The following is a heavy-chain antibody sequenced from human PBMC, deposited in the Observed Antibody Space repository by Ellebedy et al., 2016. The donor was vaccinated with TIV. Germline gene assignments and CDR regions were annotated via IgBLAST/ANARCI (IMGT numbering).Heavy chain of an antibody. J-gene: IGHJ6*02. V-gene: IGHV1-69*13. CDR3: ARGPYSSSWYPYYYGMDV. Sequence: AASVKVSCKASGGTFSSYAISWVRQAPGQGLEWMGGIIPIFGTANYAQKFQGRVTITADESTSTAYMELSSLRSEDTAVYYCARGPYSSSWYPYYYGMDVWGQGTTVTVSS. CDR1: GGTFSSYA. CDR2: IIPIFGTA. D-gene: IGHD6-13*01.